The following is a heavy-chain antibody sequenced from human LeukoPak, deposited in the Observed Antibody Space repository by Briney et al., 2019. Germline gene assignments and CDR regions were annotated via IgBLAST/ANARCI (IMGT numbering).Heavy chain of an antibody. V-gene: IGHV4-4*02. D-gene: IGHD3-10*01. CDR2: IYHSGST. Sequence: SETLSLTCAVSGGSISSSNWWSWVRQPPGKGLEWIGEIYHSGSTNYNPSPKSRVTISVDKSKNQFSLKLSSVTAADTAVYYCARDGGVRGALDYWGQGTLVTVSS. J-gene: IGHJ4*02. CDR3: ARDGGVRGALDY. CDR1: GGSISSSNW.